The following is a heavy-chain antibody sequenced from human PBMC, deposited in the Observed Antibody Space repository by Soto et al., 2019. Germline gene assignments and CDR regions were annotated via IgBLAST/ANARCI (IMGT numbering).Heavy chain of an antibody. CDR3: ARSSNIVLMVYAISYYYYYMDV. Sequence: EVQLVESGRGLVQPGGSLRLSCAASGFTFSSYWMSWVRQAPGKGLEWVANIKQDGIENYYVESVKGRLTISRDNAKNSLYLQMNSLRAEDTAVYYCARSSNIVLMVYAISYYYYYMDVWGKGTTVTVSS. CDR2: IKQDGIEN. J-gene: IGHJ6*03. V-gene: IGHV3-7*01. D-gene: IGHD2-8*01. CDR1: GFTFSSYW.